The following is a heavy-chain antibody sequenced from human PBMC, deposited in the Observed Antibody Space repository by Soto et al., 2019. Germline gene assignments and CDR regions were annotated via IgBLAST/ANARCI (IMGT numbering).Heavy chain of an antibody. V-gene: IGHV3-30-3*01. CDR2: IPYDGSNK. Sequence: PGGSLRLSCAASGFTFSSYAMHWVRQAPGKGLEWVAVIPYDGSNKYYADSVKGRFTISRDNSKNTLYLQMNSLRAEDTAVYYCARQIYDSDTGPNFQYYFDSWGQGTPVTVSS. D-gene: IGHD3-22*01. CDR1: GFTFSSYA. J-gene: IGHJ4*02. CDR3: ARQIYDSDTGPNFQYYFDS.